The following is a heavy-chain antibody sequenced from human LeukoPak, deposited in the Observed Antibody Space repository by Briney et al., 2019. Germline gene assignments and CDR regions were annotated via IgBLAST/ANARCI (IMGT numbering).Heavy chain of an antibody. CDR2: IYYSGST. J-gene: IGHJ4*02. V-gene: IGHV4-31*03. CDR3: ASGSCSGGSCYQQF. Sequence: SQTLSLTCTVSGGSISSGGYYWSWIRQHPGKGLEWIVYIYYSGSTYYNPSLKSRVTISVDTSKNQFSLKLSSVTAADTAVYYCASGSCSGGSCYQQFWGQGTLVTVSS. D-gene: IGHD2-15*01. CDR1: GGSISSGGYY.